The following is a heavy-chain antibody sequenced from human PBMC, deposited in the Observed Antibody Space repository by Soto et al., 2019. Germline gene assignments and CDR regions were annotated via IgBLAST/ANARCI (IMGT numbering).Heavy chain of an antibody. V-gene: IGHV4-31*03. J-gene: IGHJ4*02. Sequence: QVQLQESGPGLVKPSQTLSLTCTVSGDSISSDGYYWSWIRQHPGKGLEWIGYIYYSGSTYYNPSLKSRVTISVDTSKNQFSLKLSSVTAADTAVYYCVRGFMAGNFDYWGQGTLVTVSS. CDR3: VRGFMAGNFDY. CDR1: GDSISSDGYY. D-gene: IGHD6-19*01. CDR2: IYYSGST.